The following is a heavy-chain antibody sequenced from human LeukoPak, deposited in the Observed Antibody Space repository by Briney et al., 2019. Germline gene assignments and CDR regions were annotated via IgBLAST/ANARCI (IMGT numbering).Heavy chain of an antibody. CDR1: GGSFSGYY. CDR2: INHSGST. Sequence: SETLSLTCAVYGGSFSGYYWSWIRQPPGKGLEWIGEINHSGSTNYNPSLKSRVTISVDTSKNQFSLKLSSVTAADTAVYYCARGGVRVVPFDYWGQGTLVTVSS. D-gene: IGHD2-15*01. CDR3: ARGGVRVVPFDY. J-gene: IGHJ4*02. V-gene: IGHV4-34*01.